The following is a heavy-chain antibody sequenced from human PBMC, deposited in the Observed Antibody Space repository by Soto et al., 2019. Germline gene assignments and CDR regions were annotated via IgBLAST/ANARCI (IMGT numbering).Heavy chain of an antibody. V-gene: IGHV3-30-3*02. CDR2: ISYDGSNK. J-gene: IGHJ4*02. CDR1: GFTFSSYA. Sequence: PGGSLRLSCAASGFTFSSYAMHWVRQAPGKGLEWVAVISYDGSNKYYADSVKGRFTISRDNSKNTLYLQMNSLRAEDTAVYYCAKSRGYSSSWPKSFDYRGQGTLVTVSS. CDR3: AKSRGYSSSWPKSFDY. D-gene: IGHD6-13*01.